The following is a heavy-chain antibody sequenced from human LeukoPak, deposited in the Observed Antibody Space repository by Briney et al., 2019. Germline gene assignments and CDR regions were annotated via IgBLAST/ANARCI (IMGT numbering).Heavy chain of an antibody. Sequence: SVKDSCKASGGTFSSYTISWVRQAPGQGLEWMGRIIPILGIANYAQKFQGRVTITADKSTSTAYMELSSLRSEDTAVYYCATTAGAAGGYYGMDVWGQGTTVTVSS. CDR2: IIPILGIA. CDR3: ATTAGAAGGYYGMDV. CDR1: GGTFSSYT. D-gene: IGHD6-13*01. V-gene: IGHV1-69*02. J-gene: IGHJ6*02.